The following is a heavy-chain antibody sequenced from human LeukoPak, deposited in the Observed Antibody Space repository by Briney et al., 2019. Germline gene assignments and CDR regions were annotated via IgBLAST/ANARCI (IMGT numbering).Heavy chain of an antibody. Sequence: SETLSLTCTVSGGSISRSGYYWSWIRQHPGKGLEWIGYIYYSGSTYYNPSLKSRVTISVDTSKNQFSLKLSSVTAADTAVCYCARDLRSSSSSGINYYGMGVWGQGTTVTVSS. V-gene: IGHV4-31*03. J-gene: IGHJ6*02. CDR2: IYYSGST. CDR3: ARDLRSSSSSGINYYGMGV. D-gene: IGHD6-6*01. CDR1: GGSISRSGYY.